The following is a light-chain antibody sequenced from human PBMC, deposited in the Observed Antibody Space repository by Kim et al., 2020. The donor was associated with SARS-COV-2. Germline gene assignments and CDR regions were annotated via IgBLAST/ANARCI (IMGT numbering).Light chain of an antibody. Sequence: EPPVGNTSPRGCLRSYYSTKYRQKPQRAPVLVIYGQTNRPSGIPDRSSGSNSRNTASLTITGAQAEDEADYYCNSRDSSGNHVVFGGGTQLTVL. J-gene: IGLJ2*01. CDR1: CLRSYY. V-gene: IGLV3-19*01. CDR3: NSRDSSGNHVV. CDR2: GQT.